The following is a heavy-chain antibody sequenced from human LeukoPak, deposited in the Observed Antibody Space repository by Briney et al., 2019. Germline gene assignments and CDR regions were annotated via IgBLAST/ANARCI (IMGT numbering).Heavy chain of an antibody. J-gene: IGHJ5*02. D-gene: IGHD6-13*01. CDR3: ARAYSSSWYFNWFDP. CDR1: GASIGSSSYY. CDR2: IYYSGTT. Sequence: ASETLSLTCTVSGASIGSSSYYWGWIRQPPGKRLEWIGNIYYSGTTYYNPSLKRRVTLSVDTSKNQFSLRLSSVTAADTAVYYCARAYSSSWYFNWFDPWGQGTLVTVSS. V-gene: IGHV4-39*01.